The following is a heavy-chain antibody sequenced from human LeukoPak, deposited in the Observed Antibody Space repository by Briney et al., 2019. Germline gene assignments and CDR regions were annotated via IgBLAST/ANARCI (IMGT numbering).Heavy chain of an antibody. CDR1: GFTFSSYG. CDR3: ANLDDY. CDR2: TSYVGSNK. Sequence: GRSLRLSCAASGFTFSSYGMHWVRQAPGKGLEWVAITSYVGSNKYYADSVKGRFTISRDNSKNTLYLQMNSLRAEDTAMYYCANLDDYWGQGTLVTVSS. V-gene: IGHV3-30*18. J-gene: IGHJ4*02.